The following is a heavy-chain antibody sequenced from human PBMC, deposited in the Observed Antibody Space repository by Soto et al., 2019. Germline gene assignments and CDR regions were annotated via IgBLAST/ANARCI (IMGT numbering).Heavy chain of an antibody. V-gene: IGHV4-39*01. CDR1: GGSISSSSYY. J-gene: IGHJ4*02. CDR3: AGLPVTMVRGVNDY. D-gene: IGHD3-10*01. CDR2: IYYSGST. Sequence: SETLSLTCTVSGGSISSSSYYWGWIRQPPGKGLEWIGSIYYSGSTYYNPSLKSRVTISVDTSKNHFSLKLSSVTAADTAVYYCAGLPVTMVRGVNDYWGQGTLVTVSS.